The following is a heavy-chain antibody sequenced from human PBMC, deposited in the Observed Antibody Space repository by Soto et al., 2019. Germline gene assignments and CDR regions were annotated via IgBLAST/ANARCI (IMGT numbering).Heavy chain of an antibody. J-gene: IGHJ4*02. CDR2: ISAYNGNT. CDR3: ARVPDYYDPGYYFDY. Sequence: GASVKVSCKASGYTFTSYAISSVRQAPGQGLEWMGWISAYNGNTNYAQKLQGRVTMTTDTSTSTAYMELRSLRSDDTAVYYCARVPDYYDPGYYFDYWGQGTLVTVSS. D-gene: IGHD3-22*01. CDR1: GYTFTSYA. V-gene: IGHV1-18*01.